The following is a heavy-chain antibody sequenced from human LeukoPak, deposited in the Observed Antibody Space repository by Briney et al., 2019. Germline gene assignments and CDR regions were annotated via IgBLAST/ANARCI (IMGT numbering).Heavy chain of an antibody. D-gene: IGHD2-15*01. J-gene: IGHJ4*02. CDR2: IYYSGST. Sequence: PSETLSLTCTVSGGSISSYYWSWIRQPPGKGLEWIGYIYYSGSTNYNPSLKSRVTISVDTSKNQFSLKLSSVTAADTAVYYCARSGRNTVVVVSKSFDYWGQGTLVTVSS. CDR1: GGSISSYY. CDR3: ARSGRNTVVVVSKSFDY. V-gene: IGHV4-59*01.